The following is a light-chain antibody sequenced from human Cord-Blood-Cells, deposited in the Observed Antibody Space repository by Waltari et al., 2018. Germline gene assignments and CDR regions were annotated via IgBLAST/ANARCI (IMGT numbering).Light chain of an antibody. V-gene: IGLV2-14*01. CDR1: SRDVGGYNY. J-gene: IGLJ2*01. CDR3: SSYTSSSTVV. CDR2: DVS. Sequence: QSALTQPASVSGSPGQSITISCTGTSRDVGGYNYVPWYQQHPGKAPKPMIYDVSNRPSGVSNRFSGSKSGNTASLTISGLQAEDEADYYCSSYTSSSTVVFGGGTKLTVL.